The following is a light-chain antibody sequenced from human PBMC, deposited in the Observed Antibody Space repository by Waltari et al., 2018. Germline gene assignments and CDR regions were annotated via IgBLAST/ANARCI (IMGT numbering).Light chain of an antibody. CDR2: GAS. V-gene: IGKV3-15*01. Sequence: EIVMTQSLATLSVSPGERATLSCRASQSISSQLAWYQQKPGQAPRLLIYGASTRATGIPARFSGSGSGTEFTITISSLQSEDFAVYFCQQYHESPPITFGPGTKVDIK. J-gene: IGKJ3*01. CDR1: QSISSQ. CDR3: QQYHESPPIT.